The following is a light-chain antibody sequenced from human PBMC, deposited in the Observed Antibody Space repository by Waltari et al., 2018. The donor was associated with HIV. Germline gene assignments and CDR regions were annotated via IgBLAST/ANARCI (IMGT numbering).Light chain of an antibody. CDR2: DVT. J-gene: IGLJ3*02. CDR3: CSYAGTYMV. CDR1: SSDVGDYNY. Sequence: QSALTQPRPVSGSPGQTVNISCTGTSSDVGDYNYVPWYQQHPGTVPKLMIYDVTKRPSGVPDRFSGSKSGNTASLTISGLQAEDETDYYCCSYAGTYMVFGGGTKVTVL. V-gene: IGLV2-11*01.